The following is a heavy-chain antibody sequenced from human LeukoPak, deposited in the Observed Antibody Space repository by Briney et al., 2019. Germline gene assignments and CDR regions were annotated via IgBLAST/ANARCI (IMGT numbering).Heavy chain of an antibody. CDR1: GYTLTELS. D-gene: IGHD2-2*01. J-gene: IGHJ4*02. Sequence: GASVKVSCKVSGYTLTELSMHWVRQAPGKGLEWMGGFDPEDGETIYAQKFQGRVTMTENTSTDTAYMELSSLRSEDTAVYYCASTVLSSTSPFDYWGQGTLVTVSS. CDR3: ASTVLSSTSPFDY. V-gene: IGHV1-24*01. CDR2: FDPEDGET.